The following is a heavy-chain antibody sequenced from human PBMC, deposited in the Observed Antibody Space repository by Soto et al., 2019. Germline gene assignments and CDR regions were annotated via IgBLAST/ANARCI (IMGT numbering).Heavy chain of an antibody. CDR3: ARDQMTAVTDWGGYFDL. V-gene: IGHV4-31*03. CDR1: GGSISSGGYY. D-gene: IGHD4-17*01. J-gene: IGHJ2*01. Sequence: QVQLQESGPGLVKPSQTLSLTCTVSGGSISSGGYYWSWIRQHPGKGLEWIGYIYHSGSTYYNPSLQSRVTISVDTSKNQFSLKLNSVTAADTAVYYCARDQMTAVTDWGGYFDLWGRGSLVTVSS. CDR2: IYHSGST.